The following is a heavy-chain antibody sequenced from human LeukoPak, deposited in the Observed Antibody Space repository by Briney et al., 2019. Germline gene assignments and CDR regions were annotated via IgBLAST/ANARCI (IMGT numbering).Heavy chain of an antibody. CDR2: INHSGST. Sequence: SETLSLTCAVYGGSFSGYYWSWIRQPPGKGLEWIGEINHSGSTNYNPSLKSRVTISVDTSKNQFSLKLSSVTAAVTAVYYCARFIAAAGTYYFDYWGQGTLVTVSS. V-gene: IGHV4-34*01. D-gene: IGHD6-13*01. CDR3: ARFIAAAGTYYFDY. CDR1: GGSFSGYY. J-gene: IGHJ4*02.